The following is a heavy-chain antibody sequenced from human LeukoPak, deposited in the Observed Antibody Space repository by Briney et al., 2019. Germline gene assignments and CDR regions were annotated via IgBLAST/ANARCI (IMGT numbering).Heavy chain of an antibody. V-gene: IGHV3-15*01. D-gene: IGHD3-22*01. CDR1: GFTFSNAW. CDR2: IKSKTDGGTT. Sequence: GGSLRLSCAASGFTFSNAWMSWVRQAPGKGLEWVGRIKSKTDGGTTDYAAPVKGRFTISRDDSKNTLYLQMNSLKTEDTAVYYCTTVAMIVVVITFDIWGQGTMVSVSS. CDR3: TTVAMIVVVITFDI. J-gene: IGHJ3*02.